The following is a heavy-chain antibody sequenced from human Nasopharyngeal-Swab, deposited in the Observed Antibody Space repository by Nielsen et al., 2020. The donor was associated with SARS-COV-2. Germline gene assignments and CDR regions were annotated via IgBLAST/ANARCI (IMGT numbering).Heavy chain of an antibody. V-gene: IGHV4-34*01. J-gene: IGHJ6*02. CDR1: GRSFSGYY. Sequence: SETLSLTCAVYGRSFSGYYWSWIRQPPGKGLEWIGEINHSGSTNYNPSLKSRVTISVDTSKNQFSLKLSSVTAADTAVYYCARVSMVRGVINYYYGMDVWGQGTTVTVSS. CDR2: INHSGST. CDR3: ARVSMVRGVINYYYGMDV. D-gene: IGHD3-10*01.